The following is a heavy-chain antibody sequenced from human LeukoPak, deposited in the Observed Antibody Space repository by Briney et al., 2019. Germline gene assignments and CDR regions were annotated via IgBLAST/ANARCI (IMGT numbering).Heavy chain of an antibody. V-gene: IGHV4-39*01. CDR3: ARLTPLWANAFDI. D-gene: IGHD2-21*01. CDR1: GGSISSSSYY. Sequence: SETLSLTCTVSGGSISSSSYYWGWIRQPPGKGLEWIGSIYYSGSTYYNPSLKSRVTISVDTSKNQFSLKLSSVTAADTAVYYCARLTPLWANAFDIWGQGTMVTDSS. J-gene: IGHJ3*02. CDR2: IYYSGST.